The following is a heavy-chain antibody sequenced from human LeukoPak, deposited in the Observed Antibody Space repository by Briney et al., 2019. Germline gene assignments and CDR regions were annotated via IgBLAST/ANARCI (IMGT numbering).Heavy chain of an antibody. V-gene: IGHV3-23*01. CDR2: VDGGGGRT. CDR1: GFAFSSYA. CDR3: AKDFYDSSGSRYDY. Sequence: GGSLRLSCTASGFAFSSYAMSWVRQAPGVGLEWVSAVDGGGGRTWHADSVRGRFAISRDNSKNTLFMQMNSLRAEDTAVYYCAKDFYDSSGSRYDYWGQGTLVTVSS. D-gene: IGHD3-22*01. J-gene: IGHJ4*02.